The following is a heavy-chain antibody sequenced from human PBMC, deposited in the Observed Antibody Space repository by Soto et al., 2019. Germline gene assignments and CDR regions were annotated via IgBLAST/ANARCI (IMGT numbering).Heavy chain of an antibody. CDR1: GGTFSSYA. CDR3: ARGATVVTGLHY. D-gene: IGHD4-17*01. J-gene: IGHJ4*02. CDR2: IIPIFGTA. Sequence: ASVKVSCKASGGTFSSYAISWVRQAPGQGLEWMGGIIPIFGTANYAQKFQGRVTITADESTSTAYMELSSLRSEDTAVYYCARGATVVTGLHYWGQGTLVTVSS. V-gene: IGHV1-69*13.